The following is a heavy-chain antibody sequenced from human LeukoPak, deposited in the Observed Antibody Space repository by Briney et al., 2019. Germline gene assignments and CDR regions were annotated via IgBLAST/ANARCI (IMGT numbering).Heavy chain of an antibody. CDR1: GFSFSSSS. V-gene: IGHV3-7*01. CDR3: ARDLIPQRSFSEWDFDY. CDR2: IKQDGSER. Sequence: PGGSLRLSCVASGFSFSSSSMSWVRQAPGKGLEWVANIKQDGSERYYVDSVKGRFTISRDNGKNSLYLQMNSLRAEDTAVYYCARDLIPQRSFSEWDFDYWGQGTLVTVSS. D-gene: IGHD3-16*01. J-gene: IGHJ4*02.